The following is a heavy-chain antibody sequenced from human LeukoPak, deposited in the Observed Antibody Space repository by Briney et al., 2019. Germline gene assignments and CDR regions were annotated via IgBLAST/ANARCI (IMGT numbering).Heavy chain of an antibody. CDR3: ARGDRGYAESLY. V-gene: IGHV3-21*01. J-gene: IGHJ4*02. CDR1: GFTFSAYA. Sequence: GGSLRLSCEASGFTFSAYAMTWVRQAPGKGLEWVSSISSSSSYIYYADSVKGRFTISRDNAKNSLYLRLDSLRADDTAVYYCARGDRGYAESLYWGQGTLVVVSA. D-gene: IGHD5-12*01. CDR2: ISSSSSYI.